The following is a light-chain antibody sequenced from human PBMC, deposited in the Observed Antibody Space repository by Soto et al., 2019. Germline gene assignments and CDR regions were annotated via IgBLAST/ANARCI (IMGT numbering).Light chain of an antibody. CDR3: QQLNSYPLVT. CDR2: AAS. V-gene: IGKV1-9*01. Sequence: EIQLTQSPSFLSASVGDRVTITCRASQGISSYLAWYQQKPGKAPKLLIYAASTLQSGVPSRFSGSGSGTEFTLTISSLQPEDFATYYCQQLNSYPLVTFGPGTKVDIK. J-gene: IGKJ3*01. CDR1: QGISSY.